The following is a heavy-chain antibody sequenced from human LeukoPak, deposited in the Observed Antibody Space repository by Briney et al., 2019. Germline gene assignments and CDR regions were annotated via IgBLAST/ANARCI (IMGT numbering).Heavy chain of an antibody. CDR2: INHSGST. V-gene: IGHV4-34*01. CDR3: AREPDCGGDCYGGYWFDP. D-gene: IGHD2-21*02. J-gene: IGHJ5*02. CDR1: GVSFSGYY. Sequence: SETLSLTCAVYGVSFSGYYWSWIRQPPGKGLEWIGEINHSGSTNYNPSLKSRVTISVDTSKNQFSLQLNSVTPEDTAVYYCAREPDCGGDCYGGYWFDPWGQGTLVTVSS.